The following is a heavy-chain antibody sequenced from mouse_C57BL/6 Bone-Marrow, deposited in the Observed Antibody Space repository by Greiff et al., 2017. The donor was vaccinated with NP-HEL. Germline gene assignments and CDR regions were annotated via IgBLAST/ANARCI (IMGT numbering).Heavy chain of an antibody. J-gene: IGHJ3*01. CDR3: TDDGHYGGFAY. CDR2: IRLKSDNYAT. Sequence: EVKVEESGGGLVQPGGSMKLSCVASGFTFSNYWMNWVRQSPEKGLEWVAQIRLKSDNYATHYAESVKGRFTISRDDSKSSVYLQMNNLRAEDTGIYYCTDDGHYGGFAYWGQGTLVTVSA. V-gene: IGHV6-3*01. D-gene: IGHD2-3*01. CDR1: GFTFSNYW.